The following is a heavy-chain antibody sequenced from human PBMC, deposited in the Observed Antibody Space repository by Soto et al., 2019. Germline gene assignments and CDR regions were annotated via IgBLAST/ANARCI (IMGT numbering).Heavy chain of an antibody. V-gene: IGHV3-23*01. CDR2: ISGSGASS. J-gene: IGHJ4*02. Sequence: GGSLRLSCAASGFSFGGYAMIWVRQAPGKGLEWVAAISGSGASSFFADSVRGRFVISGDNSQNTVFLQMSNLRAEDTAMYYCTKGSRGYTNYFFDSWGLGTLVTVSS. CDR3: TKGSRGYTNYFFDS. CDR1: GFSFGGYA. D-gene: IGHD6-25*01.